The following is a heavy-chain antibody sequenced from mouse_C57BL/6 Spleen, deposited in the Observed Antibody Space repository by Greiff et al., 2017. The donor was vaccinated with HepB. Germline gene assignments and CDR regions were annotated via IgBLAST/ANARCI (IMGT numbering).Heavy chain of an antibody. J-gene: IGHJ3*01. CDR2: IYPGDGDT. CDR3: ARSEGPWFAY. CDR1: GYAFSSYW. Sequence: LVESGAELVKPGASVKISCKASGYAFSSYWMNWVKQRPGKGLEWIGQIYPGDGDTNYNGKFKGKATLTADKSSSTAYMQLSSLTSEDSAVYFCARSEGPWFAYWGQGTLVTVSA. V-gene: IGHV1-80*01.